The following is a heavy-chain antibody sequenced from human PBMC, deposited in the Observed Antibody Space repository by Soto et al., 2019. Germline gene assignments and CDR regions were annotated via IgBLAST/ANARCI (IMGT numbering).Heavy chain of an antibody. CDR2: IYYSGST. V-gene: IGHV4-31*03. CDR3: ARKDYGDYFHYFDY. Sequence: QVQLQESGPGLVEPSQTLSLTCTVSGGSISSGGYYWSWIRQHPGKGLEWIGYIYYSGSTYYNPSLKSRVTISVDTSKNQFSLKLSSVTAADTAVYYCARKDYGDYFHYFDYWGQGTLVTVSS. J-gene: IGHJ4*02. CDR1: GGSISSGGYY. D-gene: IGHD4-17*01.